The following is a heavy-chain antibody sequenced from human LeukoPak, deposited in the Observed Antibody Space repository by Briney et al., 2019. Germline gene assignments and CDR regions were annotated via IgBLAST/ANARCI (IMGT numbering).Heavy chain of an antibody. CDR1: GYTYTSYD. V-gene: IGHV1-18*04. CDR2: ISAYNGNT. D-gene: IGHD2-15*01. J-gene: IGHJ4*02. Sequence: ASVRVSCKASGYTYTSYDISWVRQAPGQGLEWMGWISAYNGNTNYAQKLQGRVTMTTDTSTSTAYMELRSLSSDDTAVYYCARGTKLPRTFDYWGQGTLVTVSS. CDR3: ARGTKLPRTFDY.